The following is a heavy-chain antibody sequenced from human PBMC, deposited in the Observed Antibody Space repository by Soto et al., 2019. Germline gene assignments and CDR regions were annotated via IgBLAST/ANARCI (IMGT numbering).Heavy chain of an antibody. CDR1: GYIF. Sequence: ASVKVSCKASGYIFISWVRQAPGQGLEWMGWISAYNGNTNYAQKFQGRVTMTTDTSTSTAYMELRSLTSDDTAVYFCATVATAGSDYYYSGMDVWGQGTTVTASS. J-gene: IGHJ6*02. CDR3: ATVATAGSDYYYSGMDV. V-gene: IGHV1-18*01. D-gene: IGHD6-13*01. CDR2: ISAYNGNT.